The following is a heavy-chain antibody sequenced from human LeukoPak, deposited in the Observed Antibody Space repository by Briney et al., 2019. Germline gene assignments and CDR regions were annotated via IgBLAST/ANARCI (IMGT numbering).Heavy chain of an antibody. J-gene: IGHJ4*02. CDR1: GYTFTGYY. V-gene: IGHV1-2*02. CDR3: ARDLPTVTTH. Sequence: GASVKVSCKASGYTFTGYYMHWVRQAPGQGLEWMGWINPNSGGTNYAQKFQGRVTMTRDTSTSTAYMELRSLRSDDTAVYYCARDLPTVTTHWGQGTLVTVSS. CDR2: INPNSGGT. D-gene: IGHD4-17*01.